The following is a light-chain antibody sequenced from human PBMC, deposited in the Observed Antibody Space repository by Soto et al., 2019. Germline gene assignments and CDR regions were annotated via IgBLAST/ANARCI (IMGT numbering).Light chain of an antibody. CDR1: QSVSSK. V-gene: IGKV3-15*01. CDR3: HQRQSWPRT. Sequence: EIVMTQSPATLSVSPGERATLSCRASQSVSSKVVWYQQKPGQAPSLLIYGASTRATGVPARFSGSGSGTEFTLTISSLQSEDFALYYCHQRQSWPRTFGQGTKVDVK. CDR2: GAS. J-gene: IGKJ1*01.